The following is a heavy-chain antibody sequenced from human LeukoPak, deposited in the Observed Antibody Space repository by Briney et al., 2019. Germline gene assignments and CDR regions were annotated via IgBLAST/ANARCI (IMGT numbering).Heavy chain of an antibody. Sequence: GGSLRLSCAASGFTFSNYWMHWVRQAPGKGLVWVSRINSDGVNTTYADSVKGRFTISRDNAKNTLYLQMNSLRAEDTAVYYCARSIVVVTAIPAYWGQGTLVTVSS. J-gene: IGHJ4*02. CDR3: ARSIVVVTAIPAY. CDR2: INSDGVNT. D-gene: IGHD2-21*02. CDR1: GFTFSNYW. V-gene: IGHV3-74*01.